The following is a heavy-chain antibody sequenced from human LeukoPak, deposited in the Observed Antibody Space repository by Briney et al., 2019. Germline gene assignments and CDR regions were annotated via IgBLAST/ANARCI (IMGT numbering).Heavy chain of an antibody. V-gene: IGHV1-69*06. J-gene: IGHJ4*02. CDR1: GGTFSSYA. CDR3: ARDLGVAGNIFFDY. D-gene: IGHD6-19*01. CDR2: IIPIFGTA. Sequence: SVKVSCKASGGTFSSYAISWVRQAPGQGLEWMGGIIPIFGTANYAQKFQGRVTITADKSTSTAYMDLRSLRSDDTAVYYCARDLGVAGNIFFDYWGQGTLVTVSS.